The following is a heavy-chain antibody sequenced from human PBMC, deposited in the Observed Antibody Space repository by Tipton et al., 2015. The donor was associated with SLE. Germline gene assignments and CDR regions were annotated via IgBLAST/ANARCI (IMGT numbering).Heavy chain of an antibody. V-gene: IGHV3-21*04. J-gene: IGHJ4*02. CDR3: AKAGLQYFDY. Sequence: SLRLSCAASGFTFSSYGMHWVRQAPGKGLEWVASISSSSSYIYYADSVKGRFTISRDNAKNSLYLQMNSLRAEDTAVYYCAKAGLQYFDYWGQGTLVTVSS. CDR2: ISSSSSYI. D-gene: IGHD4-11*01. CDR1: GFTFSSYG.